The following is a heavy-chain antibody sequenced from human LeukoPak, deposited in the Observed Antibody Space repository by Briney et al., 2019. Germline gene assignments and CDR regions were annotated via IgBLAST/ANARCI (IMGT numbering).Heavy chain of an antibody. V-gene: IGHV4-59*01. CDR1: GGSISSYY. CDR3: AREVGYCSGGSCYSYFDY. D-gene: IGHD2-15*01. Sequence: SETLSLTCTVSGGSISSYYWGWIRQPPGKGLEWIGYIYYSGSTNYNASLTNRVTISVDTSKNQFSLKLSSVTAADTAVYYCAREVGYCSGGSCYSYFDYWGQGTLVTVSS. CDR2: IYYSGST. J-gene: IGHJ4*02.